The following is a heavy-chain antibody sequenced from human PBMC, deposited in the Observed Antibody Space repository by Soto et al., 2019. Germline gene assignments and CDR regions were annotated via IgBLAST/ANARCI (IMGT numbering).Heavy chain of an antibody. Sequence: GASVKVSCKASGGTFSSYAISWVRQAPGQGLEWMGGIIPIFGTANYAQKFQGRVTITADESTSTAYMELSSLRSEDTAVYYCARDSTAYYDSSGPDDDFDIWGPGTMVTVSS. CDR2: IIPIFGTA. CDR1: GGTFSSYA. J-gene: IGHJ3*02. D-gene: IGHD3-22*01. V-gene: IGHV1-69*13. CDR3: ARDSTAYYDSSGPDDDFDI.